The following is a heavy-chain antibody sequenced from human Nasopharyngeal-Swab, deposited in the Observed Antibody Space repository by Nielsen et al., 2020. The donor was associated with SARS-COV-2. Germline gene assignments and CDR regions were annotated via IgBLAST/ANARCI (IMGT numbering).Heavy chain of an antibody. D-gene: IGHD1-26*01. J-gene: IGHJ2*01. CDR1: GFTVSSYY. V-gene: IGHV3-53*01. CDR3: ARDVGGHWYFDL. Sequence: GESLKISCTASGFTVSSYYMNWVRQAPGKGLEYVSVIYSDGSTYYADSVKGRFTISRENAKNSLYLQMNSLRAGDTAVYYCARDVGGHWYFDLWGRGTLVTVSS. CDR2: IYSDGST.